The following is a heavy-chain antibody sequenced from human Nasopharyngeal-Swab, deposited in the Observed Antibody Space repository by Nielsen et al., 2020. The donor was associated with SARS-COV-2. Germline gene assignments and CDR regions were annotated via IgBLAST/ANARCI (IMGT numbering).Heavy chain of an antibody. V-gene: IGHV4-59*11. CDR3: ARGVTAIRRGDNWFDP. CDR2: INYRGIT. D-gene: IGHD2-21*02. Sequence: SETLSLTCTVSGGSMDGHWWSWIRQAPGKGLEWIAYINYRGITDYNPSLKSRVTISVDTSKNQFSLKLSSVTAADTAVYYCARGVTAIRRGDNWFDPWGQGTLVTVSS. CDR1: GGSMDGHW. J-gene: IGHJ5*02.